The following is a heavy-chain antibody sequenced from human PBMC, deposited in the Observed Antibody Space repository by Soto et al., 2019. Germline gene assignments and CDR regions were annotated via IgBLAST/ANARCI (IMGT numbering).Heavy chain of an antibody. CDR1: GFTFSSYA. Sequence: GGSLRLSCAASGFTFSSYAMSWVRQAPGKGLEWVSAISGSGGSTYYADSVKGRFTISRDNSKNTLYLQMNSLRAEDTAVYYCASGSSSTVGKADAFDIWGQGTMVTVSS. V-gene: IGHV3-23*01. CDR3: ASGSSSTVGKADAFDI. D-gene: IGHD6-6*01. J-gene: IGHJ3*02. CDR2: ISGSGGST.